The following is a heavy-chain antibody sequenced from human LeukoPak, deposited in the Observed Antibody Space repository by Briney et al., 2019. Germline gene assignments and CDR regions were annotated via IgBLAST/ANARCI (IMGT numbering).Heavy chain of an antibody. CDR1: GYTFTSYG. J-gene: IGHJ4*02. V-gene: IGHV1-18*01. CDR2: ISAYNGNT. D-gene: IGHD3-22*01. CDR3: ARDPYYYDSSGYPFGD. Sequence: ASVKVSCEASGYTFTSYGISWVRQAPGQGLEWMGWISAYNGNTNYAQKLQGRVTMTTDTSTSTAYMELRSLRSDDTAVYYCARDPYYYDSSGYPFGDWGQGTLVTVSS.